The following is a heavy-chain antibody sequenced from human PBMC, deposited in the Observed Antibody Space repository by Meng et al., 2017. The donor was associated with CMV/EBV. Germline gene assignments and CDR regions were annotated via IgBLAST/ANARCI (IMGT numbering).Heavy chain of an antibody. D-gene: IGHD2-15*01. Sequence: QVQLVQSGAEVKKPXXSXKVXCXXSGYTFTSYYMHWVRQAPGQGLEWMGIINPSGGSTSYAQKFQGRVTMTRDTSTSTVYMELSSLRSEDTAVYYCARGDGYCSGGSCYPRNRSVDYWGQGTLVTVSS. J-gene: IGHJ4*02. CDR2: INPSGGST. CDR3: ARGDGYCSGGSCYPRNRSVDY. CDR1: GYTFTSYY. V-gene: IGHV1-46*01.